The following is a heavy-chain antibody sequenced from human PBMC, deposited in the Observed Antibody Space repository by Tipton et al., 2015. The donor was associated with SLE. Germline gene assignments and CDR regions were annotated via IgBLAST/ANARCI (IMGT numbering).Heavy chain of an antibody. V-gene: IGHV1-18*01. Sequence: QLVQSGAEVKKPGASVKVSCKASGYTFTTYGISWVRQAPGQGLEWMGWISTYNGNTNYAQKLQGRVTMTSDTSTSTAYMELRSLRSDDTAIYYCARVRVDTAMGVFDFWGQGTLVPVSS. CDR3: ARVRVDTAMGVFDF. D-gene: IGHD5-18*01. CDR2: ISTYNGNT. CDR1: GYTFTTYG. J-gene: IGHJ4*02.